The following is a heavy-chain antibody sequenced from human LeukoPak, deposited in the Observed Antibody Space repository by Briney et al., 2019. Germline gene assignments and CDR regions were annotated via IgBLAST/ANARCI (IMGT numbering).Heavy chain of an antibody. Sequence: SETLSLTCTVSGGSISGYFWSWIRQPPGKGPEWIGYIYSTCTTNYSPSLSSRCTISVDTSKNHLSLNLRSVTDTDTAVYHCARHNPPPTGFCSGTSCFMSGSQYFYMDVWGKGTSVTVS. CDR3: ARHNPPPTGFCSGTSCFMSGSQYFYMDV. D-gene: IGHD2-2*01. J-gene: IGHJ6*03. V-gene: IGHV4-4*09. CDR1: GGSISGYF. CDR2: IYSTCTT.